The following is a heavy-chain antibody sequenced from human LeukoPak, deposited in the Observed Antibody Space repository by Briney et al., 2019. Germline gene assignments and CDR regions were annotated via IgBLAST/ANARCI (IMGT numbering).Heavy chain of an antibody. J-gene: IGHJ1*01. Sequence: QPGGSLRLSCAVSGFTFSNYWMTWVRQAPGRGLEWVANIKYDGSEKYSVDSVKGRFTISRDNAKNALYLQMNYLRVEDTAVYYCASLISGHYTEYFQHWGQGTLVTVSS. D-gene: IGHD3-3*01. CDR3: ASLISGHYTEYFQH. V-gene: IGHV3-7*01. CDR2: IKYDGSEK. CDR1: GFTFSNYW.